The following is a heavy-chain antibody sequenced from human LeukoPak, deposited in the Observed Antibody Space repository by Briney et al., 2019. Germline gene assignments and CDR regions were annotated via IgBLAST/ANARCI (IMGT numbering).Heavy chain of an antibody. CDR3: ARDGAVIPLDY. CDR1: GGSISSYY. V-gene: IGHV4-59*12. D-gene: IGHD3-16*02. Sequence: SETLSLTCTVSGGSISSYYWSWIRQPPGKGLEWIGYIYYSGSTNYNPSLKSRVTISVDTSKNQFSLKLSSVTAADTAVYYCARDGAVIPLDYWGQGTLVTVSS. CDR2: IYYSGST. J-gene: IGHJ4*02.